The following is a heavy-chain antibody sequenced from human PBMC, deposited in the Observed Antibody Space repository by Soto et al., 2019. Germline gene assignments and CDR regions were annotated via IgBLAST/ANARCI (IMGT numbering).Heavy chain of an antibody. Sequence: GGSLRLSCAASGFTFSTFWMHWVRQAPGKGLVWVSRISSDGSRTSYADSVKGRFTISRDNAKNTLYLQMNSLRAEDTAVYYCARDPYGGYYFDYWGQGTLVTVSS. J-gene: IGHJ4*02. V-gene: IGHV3-74*01. CDR3: ARDPYGGYYFDY. CDR2: ISSDGSRT. CDR1: GFTFSTFW. D-gene: IGHD3-10*01.